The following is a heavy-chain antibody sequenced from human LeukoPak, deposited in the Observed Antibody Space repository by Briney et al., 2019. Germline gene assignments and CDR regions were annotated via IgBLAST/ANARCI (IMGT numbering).Heavy chain of an antibody. D-gene: IGHD3-22*01. J-gene: IGHJ4*02. CDR1: GGSISSYY. CDR2: IYTSGST. V-gene: IGHV4-4*07. Sequence: SETLSLTCTVSGGSISSYYWSWIRQPAGEGLEWIGRIYTSGSTNYNPSLKSRVTMSVDTSKNQFSLKLSSVTAADTAVYYCARDPLDSSGYSRFDYWGQGTLVTVSS. CDR3: ARDPLDSSGYSRFDY.